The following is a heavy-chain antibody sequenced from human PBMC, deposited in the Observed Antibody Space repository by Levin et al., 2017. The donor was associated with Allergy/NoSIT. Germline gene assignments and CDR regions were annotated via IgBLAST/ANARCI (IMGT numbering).Heavy chain of an antibody. J-gene: IGHJ4*02. CDR3: ARDSPHRGEWLPYFDS. CDR1: GFTLSNYA. Sequence: GGSLRLSCAASGFTLSNYAMHWVRQAPGKGLEWVAFISFDGDNKYYADSVKGRFTISRDNSKNTLYLRMNSLRTEDTAVYFCARDSPHRGEWLPYFDSWGQGTLVTVSS. D-gene: IGHD5-24*01. V-gene: IGHV3-30-3*01. CDR2: ISFDGDNK.